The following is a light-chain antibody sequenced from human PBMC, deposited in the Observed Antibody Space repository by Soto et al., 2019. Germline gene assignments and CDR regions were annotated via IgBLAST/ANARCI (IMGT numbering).Light chain of an antibody. CDR3: QQYGSSPRT. Sequence: ENVLTQSPGTLSLSPGERGTLSCRASQTVSNIYLAWYQQKPGQAPRLLIYATSIRAPGIPDRFSGSGSGTDFTLTISRLEAEDFAVYYCQQYGSSPRTFGQGTKVEIK. V-gene: IGKV3-20*01. CDR2: ATS. J-gene: IGKJ1*01. CDR1: QTVSNIY.